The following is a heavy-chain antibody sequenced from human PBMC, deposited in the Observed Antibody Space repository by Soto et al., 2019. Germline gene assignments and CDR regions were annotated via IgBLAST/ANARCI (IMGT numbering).Heavy chain of an antibody. V-gene: IGHV4-30-2*01. CDR3: ARGRPAFDI. J-gene: IGHJ3*02. D-gene: IGHD6-25*01. CDR2: IYHSGSS. CDR1: GPSISRGGYS. Sequence: AXETLSLTCAVSGPSISRGGYSWSWIRQPPGKGLEWIGYIYHSGSSYYNPSLKSRVTISVDRSKNQFSLKLSSVTAADTAVYYCARGRPAFDIWGQETMVTVSS.